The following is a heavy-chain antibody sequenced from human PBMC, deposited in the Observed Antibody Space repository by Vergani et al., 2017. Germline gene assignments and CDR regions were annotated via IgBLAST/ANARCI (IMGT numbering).Heavy chain of an antibody. Sequence: QVQLQESGPGLVKPSQTLSLTCTISGGSISSGGYYWSWIRQHPGKGLEWIGYIYYSGSTYYNPSLKSRVTIAVDTSKNQFSLKLSSVTAADTAVYYCARDSSAYYGGNGNDAFDIWGQGTMVTVSS. CDR2: IYYSGST. V-gene: IGHV4-31*03. J-gene: IGHJ3*02. D-gene: IGHD4-23*01. CDR1: GGSISSGGYY. CDR3: ARDSSAYYGGNGNDAFDI.